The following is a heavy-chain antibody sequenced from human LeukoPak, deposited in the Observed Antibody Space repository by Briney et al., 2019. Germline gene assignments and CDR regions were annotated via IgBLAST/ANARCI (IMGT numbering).Heavy chain of an antibody. J-gene: IGHJ4*02. CDR1: GGSISSGGYS. D-gene: IGHD4-17*01. CDR2: IYYSGST. V-gene: IGHV4-61*08. CDR3: ARAYGDYVCDY. Sequence: SQTLSLTCAVSGGSISSGGYSWSWIRQPPGKGLEWIGYIYYSGSTNYNPSLKSRVTISVDTSKNQFSLKLSSVTAADTAVYYCARAYGDYVCDYWGQGTLVTVSS.